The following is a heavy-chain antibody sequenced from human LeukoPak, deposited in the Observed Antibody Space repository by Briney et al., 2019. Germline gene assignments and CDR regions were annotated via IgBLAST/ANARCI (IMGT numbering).Heavy chain of an antibody. J-gene: IGHJ4*02. CDR3: ARGGYYYGSGRNYYFDY. CDR1: GGSISSSGYY. CDR2: IYYTGST. V-gene: IGHV4-39*07. D-gene: IGHD3-10*01. Sequence: SETLSLTCTVSGGSISSSGYYWVWIRQPPGKGLEWIGSIYYTGSTYYNPSLRSRVTISVDTSKNQFSLKLTSVTAADTAVYYCARGGYYYGSGRNYYFDYWGQGTLVTVSS.